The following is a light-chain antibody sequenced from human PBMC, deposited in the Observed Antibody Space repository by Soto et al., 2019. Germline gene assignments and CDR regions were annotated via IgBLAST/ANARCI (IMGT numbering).Light chain of an antibody. Sequence: EIVLTQSPATLSLSAGERATLSCRASQSVSSYLAWYQQKPGQTPRLLSYGASSRATGIPDRFSGSGSGTDFTLSISRLEPGDFEVYYCQQYGTSPITFGQGTRLEI. CDR1: QSVSSY. J-gene: IGKJ5*01. CDR3: QQYGTSPIT. V-gene: IGKV3-20*01. CDR2: GAS.